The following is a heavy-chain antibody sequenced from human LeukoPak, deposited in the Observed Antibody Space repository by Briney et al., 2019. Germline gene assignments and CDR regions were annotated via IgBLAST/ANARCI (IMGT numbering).Heavy chain of an antibody. J-gene: IGHJ4*02. V-gene: IGHV3-23*01. Sequence: PGGSLRLSCAASGFTFSSYGMSWVRQAPGKGLEWVSTISNSGGSTFYGDSVKGRFTISRDNSKNTLYLQMNSLRAEDTAVYYCAKDQGDIVVVPAAPTEYWGQGTLVTVSS. CDR1: GFTFSSYG. CDR3: AKDQGDIVVVPAAPTEY. D-gene: IGHD2-2*01. CDR2: ISNSGGST.